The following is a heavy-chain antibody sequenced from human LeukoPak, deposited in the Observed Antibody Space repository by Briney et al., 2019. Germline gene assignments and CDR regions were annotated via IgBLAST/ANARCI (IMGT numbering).Heavy chain of an antibody. D-gene: IGHD1-1*01. CDR1: GFTFSSYS. V-gene: IGHV3-53*01. CDR3: ARALTAVQEAY. J-gene: IGHJ4*02. CDR2: LYSGGST. Sequence: GGSLRLSCAASGFTFSSYSMNWVRQAPGKGLEWVSVLYSGGSTYYADSVKGRFTISRDNSKNTLYLQMNSLRDEDTAVYYCARALTAVQEAYWGQGTLVTVSS.